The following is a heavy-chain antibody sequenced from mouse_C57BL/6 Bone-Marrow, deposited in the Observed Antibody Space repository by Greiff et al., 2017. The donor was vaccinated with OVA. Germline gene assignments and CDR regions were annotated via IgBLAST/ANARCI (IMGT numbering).Heavy chain of an antibody. CDR2: INPNYGTT. J-gene: IGHJ1*03. CDR1: GYSFTDYN. D-gene: IGHD1-1*01. CDR3: ARRGYYGSSYYWYFDV. V-gene: IGHV1-39*01. Sequence: VQLQQSGPELVKPGASVKISCKASGYSFTDYNMNWVKQSNGKSLEWIGVINPNYGTTSYNQKFKGKATLTVDQSSSTAYMQLNSLTSEDSAVYYCARRGYYGSSYYWYFDVWGTGTTVTVSS.